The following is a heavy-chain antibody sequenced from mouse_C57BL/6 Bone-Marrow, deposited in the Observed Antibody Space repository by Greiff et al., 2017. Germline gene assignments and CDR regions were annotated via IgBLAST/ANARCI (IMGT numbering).Heavy chain of an antibody. Sequence: EVQLVESGPVLVKPGASVKMSCKASGYTFTDYYMNWVKQSHGKSLEWIGVINPYNGGTSYNQKFKGKATLTVDKSSSTAYMELNSLTSEDSAVYYCARGEDYYYGSSRYWFAYWGQGTLVTVSA. J-gene: IGHJ3*01. CDR2: INPYNGGT. CDR1: GYTFTDYY. D-gene: IGHD1-1*01. CDR3: ARGEDYYYGSSRYWFAY. V-gene: IGHV1-19*01.